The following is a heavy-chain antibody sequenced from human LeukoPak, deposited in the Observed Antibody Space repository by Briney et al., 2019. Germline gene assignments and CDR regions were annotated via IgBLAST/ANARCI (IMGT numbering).Heavy chain of an antibody. CDR3: AGKVVVADNYYYYGMDV. CDR1: GGYFSGYY. D-gene: IGHD2-15*01. CDR2: LNHSGST. V-gene: IGHV4-34*01. Sequence: SETLSLTCAVYGGYFSGYYWSWIRQRPGKGLEWIGELNHSGSTNYNPSLKSRVTISVDTSKNQFSLKLSSVTAADTAVYYCAGKVVVADNYYYYGMDVWGQGTTVTVSS. J-gene: IGHJ6*02.